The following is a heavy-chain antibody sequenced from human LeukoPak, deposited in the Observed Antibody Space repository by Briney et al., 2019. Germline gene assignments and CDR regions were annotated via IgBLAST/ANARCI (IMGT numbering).Heavy chain of an antibody. CDR2: ISGSGGST. CDR3: VRESGGGSYDDY. V-gene: IGHV3-23*01. D-gene: IGHD2-15*01. Sequence: PGGSLRLSCAASGFIFSSYAMSWVRQAPGKGLEWVSTISGSGGSTYYADSVKGRFTISRDNAKSSLYLQMNSLRGEDTALYYCVRESGGGSYDDYWGQGTLITVSS. J-gene: IGHJ4*02. CDR1: GFIFSSYA.